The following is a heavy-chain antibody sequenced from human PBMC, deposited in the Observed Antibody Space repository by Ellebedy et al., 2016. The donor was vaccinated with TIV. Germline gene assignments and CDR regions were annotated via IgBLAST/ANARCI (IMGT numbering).Heavy chain of an antibody. CDR3: ARDSRFGELFVYYYGMDV. D-gene: IGHD3-10*01. CDR1: GYTFTNFD. J-gene: IGHJ6*02. CDR2: MNPDSGNT. V-gene: IGHV1-8*01. Sequence: AASVKVSCKASGYTFTNFDIIWVRQATGQGLEWMGWMNPDSGNTDYAQKFQGRVTMTRNTSISTAYMELSSLRSEDTAVYYCARDSRFGELFVYYYGMDVWGQGTTVTVSS.